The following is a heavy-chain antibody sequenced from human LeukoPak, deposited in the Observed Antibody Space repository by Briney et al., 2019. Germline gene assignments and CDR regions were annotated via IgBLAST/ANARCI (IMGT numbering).Heavy chain of an antibody. V-gene: IGHV1-2*02. CDR3: ARGPGEWLRSPPGY. D-gene: IGHD5-12*01. CDR2: INPNSGGT. CDR1: GYTFTGYY. J-gene: IGHJ4*02. Sequence: ASVKVSCKASGYTFTGYYMHWVRQAPGQGLEWMGWINPNSGGTNYAQKFQGRVTMTRDTSTSTVYMELSSLRSEDTAVYYCARGPGEWLRSPPGYWGQGTLVTVSS.